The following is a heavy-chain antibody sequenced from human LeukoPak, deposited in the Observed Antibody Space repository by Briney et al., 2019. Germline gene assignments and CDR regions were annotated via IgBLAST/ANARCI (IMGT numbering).Heavy chain of an antibody. CDR1: GGSISSSSYH. CDR3: ARCISMVRGVIRPPDY. Sequence: SETLSLTCSVSGGSISSSSYHWGWIRQSPGKGLEWIGYIYYSGSAYYNPSLKSRLTISVDTSKNQFSLKLNSVTAADTAVYYCARCISMVRGVIRPPDYWGQGTLVTVSS. CDR2: IYYSGSA. V-gene: IGHV4-39*01. D-gene: IGHD3-10*01. J-gene: IGHJ4*02.